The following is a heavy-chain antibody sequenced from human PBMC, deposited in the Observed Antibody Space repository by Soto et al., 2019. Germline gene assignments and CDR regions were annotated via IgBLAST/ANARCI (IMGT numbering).Heavy chain of an antibody. V-gene: IGHV3-48*02. D-gene: IGHD4-17*01. CDR3: ARGRGDYDFADYYGMDV. Sequence: GSLRLSCAASGFTFSSYSMNWVRQAPGKGLEWVSYISSSSSTIYYADSVKGRFTISRDNAKNSLYLQMNSLRDEDTAVYYCARGRGDYDFADYYGMDVWGQGTTVTVSS. CDR1: GFTFSSYS. CDR2: ISSSSSTI. J-gene: IGHJ6*02.